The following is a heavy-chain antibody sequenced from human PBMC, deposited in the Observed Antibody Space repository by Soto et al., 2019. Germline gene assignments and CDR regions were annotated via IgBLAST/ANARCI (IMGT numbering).Heavy chain of an antibody. D-gene: IGHD3-9*01. CDR1: GGTFSSYA. CDR2: IIPIFGTA. J-gene: IGHJ6*02. V-gene: IGHV1-69*01. Sequence: SVKVSCKASGGTFSSYAISCVRQAPGQGLEWMGGIIPIFGTANYAQKFQGRVTITADESTSTAYMELSSLRSEDTAVYYCARGSQGWDDILTGHVYYGMDVWGQGTTVTVSS. CDR3: ARGSQGWDDILTGHVYYGMDV.